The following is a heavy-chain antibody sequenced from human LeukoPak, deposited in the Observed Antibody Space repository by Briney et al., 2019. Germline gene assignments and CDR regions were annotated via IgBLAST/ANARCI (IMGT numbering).Heavy chain of an antibody. CDR3: ARIVGATEALDS. D-gene: IGHD1-26*01. Sequence: GASVNVSCKASGYTFTRYDMNWMRQAPGQGLEFVGWINTNTGKPSYAEDFTGRFVFSLDTSVTTAYLHINNLRADDSAIYYCARIVGATEALDSWGQGTLVTVSS. CDR2: INTNTGKP. V-gene: IGHV7-4-1*02. CDR1: GYTFTRYD. J-gene: IGHJ4*02.